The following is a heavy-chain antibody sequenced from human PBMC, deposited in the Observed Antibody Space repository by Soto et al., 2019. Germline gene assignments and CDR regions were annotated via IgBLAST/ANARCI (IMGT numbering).Heavy chain of an antibody. CDR2: ISYDGSNK. J-gene: IGHJ4*02. D-gene: IGHD2-21*02. V-gene: IGHV3-30*18. CDR3: AKELCGGDCYSEEGCFDY. Sequence: GGSLRLSCAASGFTFSSYGMHWVRQAPGKGLEWVAVISYDGSNKYYADSVKGRFTISRDNSKNTLYLQMNSLRAEDTAVYYCAKELCGGDCYSEEGCFDYWGQGTLVTVSS. CDR1: GFTFSSYG.